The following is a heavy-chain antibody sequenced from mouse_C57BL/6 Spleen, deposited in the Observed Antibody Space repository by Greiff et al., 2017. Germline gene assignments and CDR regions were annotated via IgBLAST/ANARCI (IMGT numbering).Heavy chain of an antibody. Sequence: DVMLVESGGGLVKPGGSLKLSCAASGFTFSDYGMHWVRQAPEKGLEWVAYISSGSSTIYYADTVKGRFTISRDNAKNTLFLQMTSLRSEDTAMYYCARYYGEAMDYWGQGTSVTVSS. V-gene: IGHV5-17*01. D-gene: IGHD1-1*01. CDR3: ARYYGEAMDY. J-gene: IGHJ4*01. CDR2: ISSGSSTI. CDR1: GFTFSDYG.